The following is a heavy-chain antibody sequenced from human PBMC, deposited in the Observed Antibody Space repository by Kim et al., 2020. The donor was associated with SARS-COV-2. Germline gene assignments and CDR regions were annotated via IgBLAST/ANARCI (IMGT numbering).Heavy chain of an antibody. CDR1: GFNFNSHD. D-gene: IGHD5-12*01. J-gene: IGHJ1*01. CDR3: ARGHVAD. CDR2: IAPSGAT. V-gene: IGHV3-23*01. Sequence: GGSLRLSCAASGFNFNSHDMSWFRQAPEKGLEWISYIAPSGATLYADSVKGRFTISGDTSKNSVSLQMNSLRAEDTAVYYCARGHVADWGQGTLVT.